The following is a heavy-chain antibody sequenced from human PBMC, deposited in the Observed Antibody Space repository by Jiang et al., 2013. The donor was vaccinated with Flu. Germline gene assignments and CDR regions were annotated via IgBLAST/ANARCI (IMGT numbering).Heavy chain of an antibody. J-gene: IGHJ6*02. D-gene: IGHD6-19*01. CDR3: ARQGSVAGTIYYYYYGMDV. Sequence: YSFTSYWIGWVRQMPGKGLEWMGIIYPGDSDTRYSPSFQGQVTISADKSISTAYLQWSSLKASDTAMYYCARQGSVAGTIYYYYYGMDVWGQGTTVTVSS. CDR1: YSFTSYW. CDR2: IYPGDSDT. V-gene: IGHV5-51*01.